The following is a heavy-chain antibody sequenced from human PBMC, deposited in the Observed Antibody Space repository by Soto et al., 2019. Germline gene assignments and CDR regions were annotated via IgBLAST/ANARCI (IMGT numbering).Heavy chain of an antibody. Sequence: EVQLVESGGGLVQPGESLRLSCVASGFTFSYYWMHWVRQGPGKGLVWVSRIHSDGSSTTYADSVKGRFTISRDNAKNTLYLQMNSLRAEYTAVYYCARGDRGAFEIWGQGTVVTVSS. CDR2: IHSDGSST. D-gene: IGHD1-26*01. V-gene: IGHV3-74*01. CDR1: GFTFSYYW. J-gene: IGHJ3*02. CDR3: ARGDRGAFEI.